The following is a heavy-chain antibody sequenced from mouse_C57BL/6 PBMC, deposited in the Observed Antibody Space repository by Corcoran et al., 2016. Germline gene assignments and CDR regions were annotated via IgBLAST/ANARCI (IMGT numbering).Heavy chain of an antibody. V-gene: IGHV1-26*01. CDR2: INPNNGGT. CDR3: ARKFITTVVAPFDY. D-gene: IGHD1-1*01. CDR1: GYTFTDYY. Sequence: EVQLQQSGPELVKPGASVKISCKASGYTFTDYYMNWVKQSHGKSLEWIGDINPNNGGTSYNQKFKGKATLTVDKSSSTAYMELRSLTSEDSVVYYCARKFITTVVAPFDYWGQGTTLTVSS. J-gene: IGHJ2*01.